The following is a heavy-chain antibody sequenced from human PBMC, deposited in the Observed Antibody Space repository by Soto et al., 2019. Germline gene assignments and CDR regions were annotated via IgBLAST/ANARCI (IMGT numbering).Heavy chain of an antibody. CDR2: ISGSGGST. Sequence: GGSLRLSCAASGFTFSSYSMSWVRQAPGKGLEWVSAISGSGGSTYYADSVKGRFTISRDNSKNTLYLQMNSLRAEDTAVYYCAKCTPHVLRFLEWTTPHYYYYGMDVWGQGTTVTVSS. CDR3: AKCTPHVLRFLEWTTPHYYYYGMDV. D-gene: IGHD3-3*01. J-gene: IGHJ6*02. CDR1: GFTFSSYS. V-gene: IGHV3-23*01.